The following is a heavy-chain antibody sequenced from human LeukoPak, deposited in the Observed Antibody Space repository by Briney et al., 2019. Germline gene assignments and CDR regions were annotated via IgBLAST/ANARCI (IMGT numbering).Heavy chain of an antibody. D-gene: IGHD4-17*01. V-gene: IGHV1-69*05. CDR1: GGTFSSYA. Sequence: SVKVSCKATGGTFSSYAINWLRQAPGQGLEWMGGIIPIFGTANYAQKFQGRVTMTRDTSTSTVYMELSSLRSEDTAVYYCARGDYGDYVRAFDIWGLGTMVTVSS. J-gene: IGHJ3*02. CDR2: IIPIFGTA. CDR3: ARGDYGDYVRAFDI.